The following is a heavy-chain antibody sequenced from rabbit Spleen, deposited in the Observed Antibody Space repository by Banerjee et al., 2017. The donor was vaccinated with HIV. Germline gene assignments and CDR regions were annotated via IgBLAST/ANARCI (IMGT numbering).Heavy chain of an antibody. CDR2: IDAGSSGST. V-gene: IGHV1S45*01. CDR3: ARGIVYGFAGDAYPPYAMDL. Sequence: QKQLEESGGGLVQPEGSLTLTCTASGIDFSSYYYMCWVRQAPGKGLEWIACIDAGSSGSTYYASWAKGRFTISKTSSTTVTLPMTSLAAADTATYFCARGIVYGFAGDAYPPYAMDLWGPGTLVTVS. CDR1: GIDFSSYYY. J-gene: IGHJ6*01. D-gene: IGHD6-1*01.